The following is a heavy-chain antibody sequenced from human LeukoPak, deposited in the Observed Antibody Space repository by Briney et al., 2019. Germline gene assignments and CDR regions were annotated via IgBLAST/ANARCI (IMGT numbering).Heavy chain of an antibody. CDR2: INHSGST. CDR1: GGSFSGYY. Sequence: PSETLSLTCAVYGGSFSGYYWSWIRQPPGKGLERIGEINHSGSTNYNPSLKSRVTISVDTSKNQFSLKLSSVTAADTAVYYCARELAVNLQIAAAGLWGQGTLVTVSS. J-gene: IGHJ4*02. D-gene: IGHD6-13*01. V-gene: IGHV4-34*01. CDR3: ARELAVNLQIAAAGL.